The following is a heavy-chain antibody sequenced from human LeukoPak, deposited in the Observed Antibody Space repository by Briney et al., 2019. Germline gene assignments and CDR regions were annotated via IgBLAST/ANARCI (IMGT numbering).Heavy chain of an antibody. Sequence: SETLSLTCTVSGGSISSGTYYWVWIRQPPGKGLEWIGSINYSGTTYYNPSLKSRVTISIDTSKNQFSLKLSSVTAADTALYFCARLIGVSGTFDYWDQGTLATVSS. J-gene: IGHJ4*02. V-gene: IGHV4-39*01. CDR2: INYSGTT. D-gene: IGHD6-19*01. CDR3: ARLIGVSGTFDY. CDR1: GGSISSGTYY.